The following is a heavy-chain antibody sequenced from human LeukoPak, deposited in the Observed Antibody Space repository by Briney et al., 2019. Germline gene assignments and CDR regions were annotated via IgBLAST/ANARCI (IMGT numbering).Heavy chain of an antibody. V-gene: IGHV3-23*01. Sequence: GGSLRLSCAASGFTFSSYAMSWVRQAPGKGLEWVSAISGSGGSTYYADSVKGRLTISRDNSKNMLSLQMNSLRAEDTAIYYCARDLSEKYCIDYWGQGTLVTVSS. D-gene: IGHD2-8*02. CDR3: ARDLSEKYCIDY. CDR2: ISGSGGST. J-gene: IGHJ4*02. CDR1: GFTFSSYA.